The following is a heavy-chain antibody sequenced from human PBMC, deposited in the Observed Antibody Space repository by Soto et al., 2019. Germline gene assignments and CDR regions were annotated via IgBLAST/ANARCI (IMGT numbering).Heavy chain of an antibody. V-gene: IGHV1-24*01. D-gene: IGHD3-3*01. Sequence: QVQLVQSGAEVKKPGASVKVSCKVSGYTLTELSMHWVRQAPGNGLEWMGGFEPEDSETIYTHKFQGRVTMTEDTSTDTAYMELSSLRSDDTAVYYCATIFGVANGFHPWGQGTLGTVSS. CDR2: FEPEDSET. CDR3: ATIFGVANGFHP. J-gene: IGHJ5*02. CDR1: GYTLTELS.